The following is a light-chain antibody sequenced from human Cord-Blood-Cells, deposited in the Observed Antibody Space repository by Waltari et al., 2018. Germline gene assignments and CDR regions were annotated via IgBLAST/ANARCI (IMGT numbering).Light chain of an antibody. CDR3: QSADSSGTYVV. Sequence: SYELTQPPSVSVSPGQTARRTCPGAALPKQYAYWYQQKPGQAPVMVIYKDSERPSGIPERFSGSSSGTTVTLTISGVQAEDEADYYCQSADSSGTYVVFGGGTKLTVL. J-gene: IGLJ2*01. V-gene: IGLV3-25*03. CDR2: KDS. CDR1: ALPKQY.